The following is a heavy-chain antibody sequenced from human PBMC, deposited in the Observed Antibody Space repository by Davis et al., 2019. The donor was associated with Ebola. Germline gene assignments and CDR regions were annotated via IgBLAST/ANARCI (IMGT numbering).Heavy chain of an antibody. J-gene: IGHJ4*02. CDR2: INPSGGST. Sequence: ASVKVSCKASGYTFTSYYMHWVRQAPGQGLEWMGIINPSGGSTSHAQKFQGRVTMTRDTSTSTVYMELSSLRSEDTAVYYCARDLGVTLFDYWGQGTLVTVSS. V-gene: IGHV1-46*01. D-gene: IGHD3-16*01. CDR1: GYTFTSYY. CDR3: ARDLGVTLFDY.